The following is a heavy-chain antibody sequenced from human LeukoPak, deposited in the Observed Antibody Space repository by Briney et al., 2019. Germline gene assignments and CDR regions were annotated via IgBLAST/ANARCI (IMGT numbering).Heavy chain of an antibody. CDR2: LPPDELGI. V-gene: IGHV3-74*01. J-gene: IGHJ4*02. D-gene: IGHD6-6*01. CDR1: GFTFTNYW. CDR3: VGTIASRGSEY. Sequence: GGSLRLSCAASGFTFTNYWMHWVRQAPGMGLVWVSRLPPDELGIIYADSVKGRFTASRDNAKNTVYLQMNDLRVDDTAMYYCVGTIASRGSEYWGQGALVTVSS.